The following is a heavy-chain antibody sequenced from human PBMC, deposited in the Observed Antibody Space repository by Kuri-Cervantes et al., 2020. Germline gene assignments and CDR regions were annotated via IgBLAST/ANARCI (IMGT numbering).Heavy chain of an antibody. CDR2: INTNTGNP. J-gene: IGHJ6*03. CDR3: ARGSKRGPGSSTSHQTRYYYYYMDV. D-gene: IGHD2-2*01. Sequence: ASVKVSCKASGYTFTSYAMNWVRQAPGQGLEWMGWINTNTGNPTYAQGFTGRFVFSLDTSVSTAYLQISSLKAEDTAVYYCARGSKRGPGSSTSHQTRYYYYYMDVWGKGTTVTVSS. V-gene: IGHV7-4-1*02. CDR1: GYTFTSYA.